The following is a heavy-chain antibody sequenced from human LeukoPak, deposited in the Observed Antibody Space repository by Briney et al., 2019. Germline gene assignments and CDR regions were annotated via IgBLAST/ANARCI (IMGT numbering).Heavy chain of an antibody. Sequence: SETLSLTCAVYGGSFSGYYWSWIRPPPGKGLEWIGEINHSGSTNYNPSLKSRVTISVDTSKNQFSLKLSSVTAADTAVYYCARSTGYSSSWYPNWFDPWGQGTLVTVSS. V-gene: IGHV4-34*01. J-gene: IGHJ5*02. D-gene: IGHD6-13*01. CDR3: ARSTGYSSSWYPNWFDP. CDR2: INHSGST. CDR1: GGSFSGYY.